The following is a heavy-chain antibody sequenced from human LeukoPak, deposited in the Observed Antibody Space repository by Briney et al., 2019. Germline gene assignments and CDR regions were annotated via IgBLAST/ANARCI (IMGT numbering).Heavy chain of an antibody. CDR2: INPSGGST. CDR1: GYSFTSYY. V-gene: IGHV1-46*01. J-gene: IGHJ4*02. Sequence: ASVKVSCKASGYSFTSYYMHWVRQAPGQGLEWMGIINPSGGSTSYAQKFQGRVTMTRDMPTSTVYMELSSLRSEDTAVYYCARSVVVTALGGNFDYWGQGTLVTVSS. CDR3: ARSVVVTALGGNFDY. D-gene: IGHD2-21*02.